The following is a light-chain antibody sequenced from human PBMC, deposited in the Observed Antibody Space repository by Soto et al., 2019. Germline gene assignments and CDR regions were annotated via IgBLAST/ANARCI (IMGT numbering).Light chain of an antibody. CDR1: QSLLHSNGYNY. Sequence: DIVMTQSPLSLPVTPGEPASISCRSSQSLLHSNGYNYLDWYLQKPGQSPQLLIYLGSNRASGVPDRFSGSGSGTDFTLKISRVEAEDVGVYYCMQALHFGGGTKVEIK. V-gene: IGKV2-28*01. CDR3: MQALH. J-gene: IGKJ4*01. CDR2: LGS.